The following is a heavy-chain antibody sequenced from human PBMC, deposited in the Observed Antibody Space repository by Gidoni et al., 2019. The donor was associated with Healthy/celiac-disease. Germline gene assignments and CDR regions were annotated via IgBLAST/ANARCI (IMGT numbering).Heavy chain of an antibody. V-gene: IGHV3-33*01. D-gene: IGHD1-26*01. CDR1: GFTFSASG. J-gene: IGHJ4*02. CDR2: IWYDGSNK. CDR3: ARDPWSSGSYVFDY. Sequence: QVQLVESGGGVVQPGRSLRLSCAASGFTFSASGIHWVRQAPGKGLEWVAVIWYDGSNKYYADSVKGRFTISRDNSKNTLYLQMNSLRAEDTAVYYCARDPWSSGSYVFDYWGQGTLVTVSS.